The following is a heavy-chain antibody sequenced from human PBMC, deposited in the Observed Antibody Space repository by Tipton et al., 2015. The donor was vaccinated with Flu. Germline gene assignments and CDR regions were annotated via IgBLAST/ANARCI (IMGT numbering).Heavy chain of an antibody. Sequence: GSLRLSCAASGFTFSSYRMHWVRQAPGKGLEWVANIKQDGSEKYYVDSVKGRFTISRDNAKNSLYLQMNSLRAEDTAVYYCARAIGGSGSFWGQGTLVTVSS. D-gene: IGHD3-10*01. V-gene: IGHV3-7*01. CDR1: GFTFSSYR. CDR3: ARAIGGSGSF. J-gene: IGHJ4*02. CDR2: IKQDGSEK.